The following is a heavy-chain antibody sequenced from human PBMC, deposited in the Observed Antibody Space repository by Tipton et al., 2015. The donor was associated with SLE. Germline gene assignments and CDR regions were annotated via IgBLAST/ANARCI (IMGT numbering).Heavy chain of an antibody. Sequence: SGFTFSSYSVNWVRQAPGKGLEWVSSISSSSSYIYYADSVKGRFTISRDNAQNSLYLQMNSLRAEDTAVYYCARDPRGYYAFDIWGQGTMVTVSS. D-gene: IGHD3-10*01. CDR2: ISSSSSYI. CDR1: GFTFSSYS. CDR3: ARDPRGYYAFDI. J-gene: IGHJ3*02. V-gene: IGHV3-21*01.